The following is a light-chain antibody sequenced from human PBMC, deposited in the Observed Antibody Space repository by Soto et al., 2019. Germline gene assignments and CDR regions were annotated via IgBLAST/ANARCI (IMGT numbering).Light chain of an antibody. J-gene: IGLJ1*01. Sequence: QSVLTQPASVSGSPGQSITISCTGTSSDVGGYNYVSWYQQHPGKAPKFMIYDVSNRPSGVSNRFSGSKSGNTASLTISGLQVEDEVDNYTGTYTTYNPPQKVVGTGSKVTV. CDR2: DVS. V-gene: IGLV2-14*01. CDR3: GTYTTYNPPQKV. CDR1: SSDVGGYNY.